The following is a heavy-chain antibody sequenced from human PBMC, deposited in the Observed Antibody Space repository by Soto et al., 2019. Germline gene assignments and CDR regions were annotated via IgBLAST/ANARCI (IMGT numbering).Heavy chain of an antibody. CDR3: ASALNYDSRGYPHRFDY. CDR1: GGSISSGDYY. D-gene: IGHD3-22*01. V-gene: IGHV4-30-4*01. CDR2: IYYSGST. Sequence: QVQLQESGPGLVKPSQTLSLTCTVSGGSISSGDYYWSWIRQPPGKGLEWIGYIYYSGSTYYNPSLKSRVTRSVDTPKNQCSRKLSSVTAADTAVYYCASALNYDSRGYPHRFDYRGQGTLVTVSS. J-gene: IGHJ4*02.